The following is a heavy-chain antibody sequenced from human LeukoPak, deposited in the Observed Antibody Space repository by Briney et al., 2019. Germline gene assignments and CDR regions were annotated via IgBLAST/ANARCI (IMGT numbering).Heavy chain of an antibody. CDR1: GGSISSNY. Sequence: PSETLSHTCTVSGGSISSNYWSWIRQPPGKGLEWITYSSYTGSTNYNPSLKSRVTISVDTSKNQFSLRLRSVTAADTAVYYCARFIPSSGIDPWGQGTLVTVSS. CDR2: SSYTGST. J-gene: IGHJ5*02. CDR3: ARFIPSSGIDP. V-gene: IGHV4-59*01. D-gene: IGHD3-10*02.